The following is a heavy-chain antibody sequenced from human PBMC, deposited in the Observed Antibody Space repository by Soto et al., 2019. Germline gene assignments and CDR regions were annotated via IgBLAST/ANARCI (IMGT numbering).Heavy chain of an antibody. CDR3: ARLWLEIGTAFDP. J-gene: IGHJ5*02. V-gene: IGHV1-46*01. D-gene: IGHD5-12*01. Sequence: QGQLVQSGAEVQKPGASVKVSCKASGYTFTTYYIHWMRQAPGQGLEWMGMFNPYTGGTRYAHQCQAIVTMTGDTSTTTGYMELSRLKSDDTAVYYCARLWLEIGTAFDPWGQGTLVTVSS. CDR2: FNPYTGGT. CDR1: GYTFTTYY.